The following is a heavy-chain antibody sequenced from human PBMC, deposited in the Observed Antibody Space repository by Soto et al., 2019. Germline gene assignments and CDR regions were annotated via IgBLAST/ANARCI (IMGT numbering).Heavy chain of an antibody. J-gene: IGHJ3*02. CDR3: AHDCSGGSCYFAFDI. CDR2: IYYSGST. CDR1: GGSISSSSYY. V-gene: IGHV4-39*01. D-gene: IGHD2-15*01. Sequence: SETLSLTCTVSGGSISSSSYYWGWIRHPPGKGLEWIGSIYYSGSTYYNPSLKSRVTISVDTSKNQFSLKLSSVTAADTAVYYCAHDCSGGSCYFAFDIWGQGTMVTVSS.